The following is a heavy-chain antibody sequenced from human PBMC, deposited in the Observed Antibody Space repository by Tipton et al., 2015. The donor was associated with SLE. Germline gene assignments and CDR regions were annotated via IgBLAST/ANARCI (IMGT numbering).Heavy chain of an antibody. D-gene: IGHD2-15*01. CDR1: GFTFSDYY. V-gene: IGHV3-11*04. CDR3: ARVGGGSPTAVDY. Sequence: SLRLSCAASGFTFSDYYMSWIRQAPGKGLEWVSYISSSGSTIYYADSVKGRFTISRDNAKNSLYLPMNSMRAEDTAVYYCARVGGGSPTAVDYWGQGTLVTVSS. J-gene: IGHJ4*02. CDR2: ISSSGSTI.